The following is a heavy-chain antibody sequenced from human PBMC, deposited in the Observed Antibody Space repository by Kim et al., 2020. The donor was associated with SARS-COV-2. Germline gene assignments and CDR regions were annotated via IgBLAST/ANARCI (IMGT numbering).Heavy chain of an antibody. CDR1: GYTFTNYP. D-gene: IGHD1-26*01. V-gene: IGHV1-3*01. CDR3: ARIHSGSY. CDR2: IKAGNGET. J-gene: IGHJ4*02. Sequence: ASVKVSCRVSGYTFTNYPMHWVRQAPGQRLEWMGWIKAGNGETKFSRNFQDRVIFTTDTSASTAYMELSSLRSEDTAVYYCARIHSGSYWGQGNLVTVSS.